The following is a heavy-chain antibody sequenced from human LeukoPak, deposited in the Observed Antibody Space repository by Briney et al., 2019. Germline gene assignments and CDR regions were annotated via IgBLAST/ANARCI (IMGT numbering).Heavy chain of an antibody. D-gene: IGHD6-19*01. CDR2: ISWNSENI. CDR1: GFTFGDYA. V-gene: IGHV3-9*01. J-gene: IGHJ4*02. CDR3: AKVSVAVAGSFDY. Sequence: GRSLRLSCAASGFTFGDYAMHWVRQAPGKGLEWVSGISWNSENIAYADSVKGRFTISRDNAKNSLYLQMNSLRPDDTAFYYCAKVSVAVAGSFDYWGQGTLVTVSP.